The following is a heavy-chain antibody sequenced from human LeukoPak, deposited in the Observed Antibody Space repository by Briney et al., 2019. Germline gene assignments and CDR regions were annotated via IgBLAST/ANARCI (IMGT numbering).Heavy chain of an antibody. CDR3: ARDWYYYDSSGYYGVAEYFQH. CDR2: ISSSSSYI. J-gene: IGHJ1*01. Sequence: GGSLRLSCAASGFTFSSYSMNWDRQAPGKGLEWVSSISSSSSYIYYADSVKGRFTISRDNAKNSLYLQMNSLRAEDTAVYYCARDWYYYDSSGYYGVAEYFQHWGQGTLVTVSS. V-gene: IGHV3-21*01. CDR1: GFTFSSYS. D-gene: IGHD3-22*01.